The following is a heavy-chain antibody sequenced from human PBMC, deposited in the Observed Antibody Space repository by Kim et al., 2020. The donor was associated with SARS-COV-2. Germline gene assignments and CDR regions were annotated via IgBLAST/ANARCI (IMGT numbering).Heavy chain of an antibody. D-gene: IGHD3-22*01. Sequence: THYNPSLKSRVTISVDTSKNQFSLKLSSVTAADTAVYYCARNQNKSGYYYWGQGTLVTVSS. J-gene: IGHJ4*02. V-gene: IGHV4-34*01. CDR2: T. CDR3: ARNQNKSGYYY.